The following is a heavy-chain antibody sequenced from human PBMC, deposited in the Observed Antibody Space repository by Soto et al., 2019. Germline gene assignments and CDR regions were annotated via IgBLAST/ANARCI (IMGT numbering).Heavy chain of an antibody. CDR3: AAGYISSWYVSGIDDWFGP. CDR2: IYYSGST. V-gene: IGHV4-59*01. Sequence: SETLSLTCTVSGGSISSYYWSWIRQPPGKGLEWIGYIYYSGSTNYNPSLKSRVTISVDTSKNQFSLKLSSVTAADTAVYYCAAGYISSWYVSGIDDWFGPWGQGTLVTVSS. J-gene: IGHJ5*02. CDR1: GGSISSYY. D-gene: IGHD6-13*01.